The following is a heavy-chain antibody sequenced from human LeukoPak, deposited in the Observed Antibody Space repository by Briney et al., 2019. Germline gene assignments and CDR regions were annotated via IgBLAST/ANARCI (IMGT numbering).Heavy chain of an antibody. CDR1: EFTVSGNY. D-gene: IGHD5-24*01. CDR3: TRDQMNY. CDR2: IFSNGDT. Sequence: GGSLRLSCTASEFTVSGNYMLWVRQAPGKGLEWVSLIFSNGDTHYADSVKGRFTISRDTSKNTVSHQMNSLSVEDTAMYYCTRDQMNYWGQGTLGTVSA. V-gene: IGHV3-53*01. J-gene: IGHJ4*02.